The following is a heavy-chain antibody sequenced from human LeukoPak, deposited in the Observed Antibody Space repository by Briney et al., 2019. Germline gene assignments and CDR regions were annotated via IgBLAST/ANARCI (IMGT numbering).Heavy chain of an antibody. V-gene: IGHV3-30*03. CDR1: GFTFSSYS. CDR2: ISHDGSES. Sequence: GGSLRLSCAASGFTFSSYSMNWVRQAPGKGLEWVSFISHDGSESFHTESVKGRFTISRDNFKNTVDLQVSGLKEEDTAVYYCARDWGQRGVGATLANWGQGTLVIVSS. CDR3: ARDWGQRGVGATLAN. D-gene: IGHD1-26*01. J-gene: IGHJ4*02.